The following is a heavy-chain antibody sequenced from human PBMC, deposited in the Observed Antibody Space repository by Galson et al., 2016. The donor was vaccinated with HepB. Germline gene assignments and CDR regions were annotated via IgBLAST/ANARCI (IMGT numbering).Heavy chain of an antibody. CDR3: VRQRGMFDY. J-gene: IGHJ4*02. D-gene: IGHD3-10*01. CDR2: INSDGDNT. V-gene: IGHV3-64D*06. CDR1: GFAFNSFA. Sequence: SLRLSCAASGFAFNSFALHWVRQAPGKGLKYVSSINSDGDNTYYADSVKGRFTISRDNSKNTLYLHMSSLRGDDTAVYYCVRQRGMFDYWGQGTLVTVSS.